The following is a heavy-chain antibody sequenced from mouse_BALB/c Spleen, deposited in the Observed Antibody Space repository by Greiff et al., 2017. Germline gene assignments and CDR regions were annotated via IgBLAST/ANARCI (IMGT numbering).Heavy chain of an antibody. CDR1: GFSLTSYG. CDR2: IWAGGST. Sequence: QVQLKESGPGLVAPSQSLSITCTVSGFSLTSYGVHWVRQPPGKGLEWLGVIWAGGSTNYNSALMSRLSISKDNSKRQVFLKMNSLQTDDTAMYYCARETPTYYGNYVPFAYWGQGTLVTVSA. CDR3: ARETPTYYGNYVPFAY. J-gene: IGHJ3*01. D-gene: IGHD2-10*01. V-gene: IGHV2-9*02.